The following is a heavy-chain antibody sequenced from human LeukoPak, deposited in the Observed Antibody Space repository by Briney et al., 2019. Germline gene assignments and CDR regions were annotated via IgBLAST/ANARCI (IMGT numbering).Heavy chain of an antibody. J-gene: IGHJ4*02. V-gene: IGHV3-23*01. CDR1: GFTFNNYG. D-gene: IGHD3-22*01. CDR2: ISGSGGST. Sequence: PGGSLRLSCAASGFTFNNYGMNWVRQAPGKGLEWVSAISGSGGSTYYADSVKGRFTISRDNSKNTLYLQMNSLRAEDTAVYYCAKYHYYDSSGYRAGPIDYWGQGTLVTVSS. CDR3: AKYHYYDSSGYRAGPIDY.